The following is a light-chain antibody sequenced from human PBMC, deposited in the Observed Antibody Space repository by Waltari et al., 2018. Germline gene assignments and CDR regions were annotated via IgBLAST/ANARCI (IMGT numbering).Light chain of an antibody. Sequence: DIQLTQSPSFLSASVGDRVTITCRASQGIGSYLAWYQQKPGKAHTLLIYAASTLQSGVPSRFSGSYSGTEFTLTISSLQPEDFASYFCQQLHSYPRTFGGGTKMEI. V-gene: IGKV1-9*01. CDR2: AAS. J-gene: IGKJ4*01. CDR1: QGIGSY. CDR3: QQLHSYPRT.